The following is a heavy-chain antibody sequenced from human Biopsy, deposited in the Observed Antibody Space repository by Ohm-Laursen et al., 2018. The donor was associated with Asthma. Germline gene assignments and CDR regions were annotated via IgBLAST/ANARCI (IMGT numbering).Heavy chain of an antibody. V-gene: IGHV3-53*01. Sequence: GSLRLSCAASGFAVSRDHMFWVRRAPGKGLEWVSVIYSGGTSHTADSVRGRFTISRDYSKNTLYLQMHSLRAEDTAVYYCARGDGSNWWHSYFAYWGQGTLVTVSP. D-gene: IGHD2-8*02. CDR3: ARGDGSNWWHSYFAY. CDR2: IYSGGTS. J-gene: IGHJ4*02. CDR1: GFAVSRDH.